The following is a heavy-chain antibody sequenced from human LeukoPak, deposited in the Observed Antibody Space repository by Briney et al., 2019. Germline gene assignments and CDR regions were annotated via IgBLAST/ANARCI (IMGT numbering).Heavy chain of an antibody. CDR3: AKRRGLLRLGELSLGYFDY. V-gene: IGHV3-23*01. J-gene: IGHJ4*02. D-gene: IGHD3-16*02. CDR1: GFTFSSYA. Sequence: GGSLRLSCAASGFTFSSYAMSWVRQAPGKGLEWVSAISGSGGSTYYADSVKGRFTISRDNSKNTLYLQMNSLRAEDTAVYYCAKRRGLLRLGELSLGYFDYWGQGTLVTVSS. CDR2: ISGSGGST.